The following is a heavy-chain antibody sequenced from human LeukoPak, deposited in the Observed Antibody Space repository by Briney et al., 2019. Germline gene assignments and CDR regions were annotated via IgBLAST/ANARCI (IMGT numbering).Heavy chain of an antibody. CDR2: IKQDGSEK. Sequence: GGSLRLSCAAPGFTFSSHWMSWVRQAPGKGLEWVANIKQDGSEKYYVDSVKGRFTISRDNAKNSLYLQMNSLRAEDTAVYYCASPYCSGVSCYHFDYWGQGTLVTVSS. J-gene: IGHJ4*02. V-gene: IGHV3-7*03. D-gene: IGHD2-15*01. CDR3: ASPYCSGVSCYHFDY. CDR1: GFTFSSHW.